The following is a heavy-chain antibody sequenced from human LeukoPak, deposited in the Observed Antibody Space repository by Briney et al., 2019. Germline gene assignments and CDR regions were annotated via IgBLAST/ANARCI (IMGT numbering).Heavy chain of an antibody. V-gene: IGHV3-21*01. CDR2: ISSTSNYI. J-gene: IGHJ4*02. Sequence: PGGSLRLSCAASGFTFSTYAISWVRQAPGKGLEWVSCISSTSNYIFYADSVRGRFTISRDNAKNSLYLQMNSLRAEDTAVYYCARDSHGGQGTLVTASS. CDR3: ARDSH. CDR1: GFTFSTYA.